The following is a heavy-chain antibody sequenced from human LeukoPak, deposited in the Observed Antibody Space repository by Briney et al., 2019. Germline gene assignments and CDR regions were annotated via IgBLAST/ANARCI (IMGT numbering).Heavy chain of an antibody. CDR2: ISAYNGNT. D-gene: IGHD3-10*01. CDR1: GYTFRNYG. J-gene: IGHJ3*02. V-gene: IGHV1-18*01. Sequence: ASLKVSCKSSGYTFRNYGISWVRQAPGQGLEWMGWISAYNGNTNYAQKVQGRLTMTTDTSTNTACMELRSLRSDDTAVYYCARKGRIPTVRGDDAFDIWGQGTVVTVSS. CDR3: ARKGRIPTVRGDDAFDI.